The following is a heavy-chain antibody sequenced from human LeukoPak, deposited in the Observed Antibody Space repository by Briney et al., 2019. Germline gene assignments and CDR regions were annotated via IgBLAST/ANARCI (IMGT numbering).Heavy chain of an antibody. CDR3: AREKRATVSYYYYMDV. J-gene: IGHJ6*03. D-gene: IGHD4-11*01. CDR2: IKQDGSEK. V-gene: IGHV3-7*01. Sequence: GGSLRLSCAASGFTFSSYWMSWVRQAPGKGLEWVANIKQDGSEKYYVASVKGRFTISRDNAKNSLYLQMNSLRAEDTAVYYCAREKRATVSYYYYMDVWGKGTTVTVSS. CDR1: GFTFSSYW.